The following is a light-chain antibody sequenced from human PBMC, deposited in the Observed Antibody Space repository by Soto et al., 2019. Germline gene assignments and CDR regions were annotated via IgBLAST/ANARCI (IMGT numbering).Light chain of an antibody. CDR2: EVS. CDR1: SSDVGGYNY. J-gene: IGLJ2*01. CDR3: VSYAGSNKLV. V-gene: IGLV2-8*01. Sequence: QSVLTQPPSASGSPGQSVTISCTGTSSDVGGYNYVSWYQQHPGKAPKLMIYEVSKRPSGVPDRFSGSKSGNTASLTVSGLQADDEADYYCVSYAGSNKLVFGGGTKLTVL.